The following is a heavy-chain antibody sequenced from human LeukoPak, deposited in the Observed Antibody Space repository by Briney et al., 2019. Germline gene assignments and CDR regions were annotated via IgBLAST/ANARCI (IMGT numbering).Heavy chain of an antibody. V-gene: IGHV4-39*01. CDR3: ARHLNNCGGDCYSNWFDP. CDR2: IYYSGST. Sequence: SETLSLTCTVSGGSISSSSYYWGWIRQPPGKGLEWIGSIYYSGSTYYNPSLKSRVTISVDTSKNQFSLKLSSVTAADTAVYYCARHLNNCGGDCYSNWFDPWGQGTLVTVSS. D-gene: IGHD2-21*02. CDR1: GGSISSSSYY. J-gene: IGHJ5*02.